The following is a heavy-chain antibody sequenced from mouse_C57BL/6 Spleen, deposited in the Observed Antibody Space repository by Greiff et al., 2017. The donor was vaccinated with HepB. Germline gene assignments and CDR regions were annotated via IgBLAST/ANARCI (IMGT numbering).Heavy chain of an antibody. Sequence: EVMLVESGGGLVKPGGSLKLSCAASGFTFSSYAMSWVRQTPEKRLEWVATISDGGSYTYYPDNVKGRFTISRDNAKNNLYLQMSHLKSEDTAMYYCARGSLDYWGQGTTLTVSS. CDR1: GFTFSSYA. V-gene: IGHV5-4*03. J-gene: IGHJ2*01. CDR2: ISDGGSYT. CDR3: ARGSLDY.